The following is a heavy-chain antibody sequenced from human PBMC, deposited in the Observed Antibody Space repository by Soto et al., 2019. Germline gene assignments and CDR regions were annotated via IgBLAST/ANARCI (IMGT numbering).Heavy chain of an antibody. CDR2: IIPIFGTA. D-gene: IGHD2-8*01. Sequence: SVKVSCKASGGTFSSYAISWVRQAPGQGLEWMGGIIPIFGTANYAQKFQGRVTITADESTSTAYMELSSLRSEDTAVYYCASPSPYCINGVCYRYDAFDIWGQGTMVTVSS. CDR3: ASPSPYCINGVCYRYDAFDI. J-gene: IGHJ3*02. CDR1: GGTFSSYA. V-gene: IGHV1-69*13.